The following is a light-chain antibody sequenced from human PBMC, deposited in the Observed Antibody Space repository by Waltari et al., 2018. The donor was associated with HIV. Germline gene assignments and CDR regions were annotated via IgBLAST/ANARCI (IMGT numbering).Light chain of an antibody. Sequence: QSALTQPAAVSGSPGQSNTITCTGTGSDVGSYKLVSWYQQHPGKAPKLMIYEGSKRPSGVSNRFSGSKSGNTASLTISGLQAEDEADYYCCSYAGSSTLVFGGGTKLTVL. CDR3: CSYAGSSTLV. J-gene: IGLJ3*02. CDR1: GSDVGSYKL. CDR2: EGS. V-gene: IGLV2-23*01.